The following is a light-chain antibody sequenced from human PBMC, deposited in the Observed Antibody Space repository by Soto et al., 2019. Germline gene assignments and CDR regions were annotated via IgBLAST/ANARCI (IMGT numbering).Light chain of an antibody. CDR3: QQYNRYFKS. Sequence: DIQLTQSPSFLSASVGDRVTITCRASQCISSYLAWYQQKPGKAPKLLISTASTLQSGVPSRFSGSGSGTEFTLTISSLQPDDFATYYCQQYNRYFKSFGQGTKVDNK. V-gene: IGKV1-9*01. CDR2: TAS. CDR1: QCISSY. J-gene: IGKJ1*01.